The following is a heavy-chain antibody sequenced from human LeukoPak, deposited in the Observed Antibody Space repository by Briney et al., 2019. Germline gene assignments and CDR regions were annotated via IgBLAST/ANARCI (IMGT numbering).Heavy chain of an antibody. D-gene: IGHD2-15*01. J-gene: IGHJ2*01. CDR3: ARDVCSGGSCFHDL. CDR1: GFTFSSNS. V-gene: IGHV3-48*04. Sequence: PGGSLRLSCAASGFTFSSNSMNWVRQAPGKGLEWVSYISSTGGTIYYADSMKGRFTISRDNAKNSLYLQMNSLRVEDTAVYYCARDVCSGGSCFHDLWGRGTLVTVSS. CDR2: ISSTGGTI.